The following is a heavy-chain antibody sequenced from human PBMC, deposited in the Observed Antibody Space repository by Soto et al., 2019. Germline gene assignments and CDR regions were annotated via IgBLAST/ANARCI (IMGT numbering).Heavy chain of an antibody. CDR3: ARGGGPPDY. D-gene: IGHD3-16*01. Sequence: GSTYYNPSLKSRVTISVDTSKNQFSLKLSSVTAADTAVYYCARGGGPPDYLGQGTLVTVSS. V-gene: IGHV4-31*02. J-gene: IGHJ4*02. CDR2: GST.